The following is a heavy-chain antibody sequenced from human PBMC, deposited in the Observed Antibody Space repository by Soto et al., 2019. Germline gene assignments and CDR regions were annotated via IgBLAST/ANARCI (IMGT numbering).Heavy chain of an antibody. J-gene: IGHJ4*02. CDR3: ARELPYYVSSDSYLDY. CDR2: TYYRSRWYN. D-gene: IGHD3-16*01. CDR1: GDSVSGNSAA. Sequence: SQTLSLTCAISGDSVSGNSAAWNWIRQSPSRGLEWLGRTYYRSRWYNDYAVSVKSRITVTPDTSKNQFSLHLNSVTPEDTAVYYCARELPYYVSSDSYLDYWGQGALVTVSS. V-gene: IGHV6-1*01.